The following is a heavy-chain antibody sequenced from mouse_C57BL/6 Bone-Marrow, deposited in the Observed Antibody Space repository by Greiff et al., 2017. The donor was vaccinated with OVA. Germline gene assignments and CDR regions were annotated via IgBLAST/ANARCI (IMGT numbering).Heavy chain of an antibody. CDR3: ARNEQLRPYYFDY. CDR2: IYPRSGNT. D-gene: IGHD3-2*02. J-gene: IGHJ2*01. Sequence: VKVVESGAELARPGASVKLSCKASGYTFTSYGISWVKQRTGQGLAWIGEIYPRSGNTYYNEKFKGKATLTADKSSSTAYMELRSLTSEDSAVYFGARNEQLRPYYFDYGGQGTTLTVSS. V-gene: IGHV1-81*01. CDR1: GYTFTSYG.